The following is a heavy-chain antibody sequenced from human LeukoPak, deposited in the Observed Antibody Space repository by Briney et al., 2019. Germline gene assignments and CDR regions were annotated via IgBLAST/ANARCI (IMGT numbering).Heavy chain of an antibody. CDR1: GFTFSNAW. J-gene: IGHJ5*02. V-gene: IGHV3-15*07. CDR2: IKSKTDGGTT. D-gene: IGHD3-3*01. Sequence: NPGGSLRLSCAASGFTFSNAWMNWVRQAPGKGLEWVGRIKSKTDGGTTDYAAPVKGRFTISRDDSKNTLYLQMNSLKTEDTAVYYCTTDPSGYWTYSWFDPWGQGTLVTVSS. CDR3: TTDPSGYWTYSWFDP.